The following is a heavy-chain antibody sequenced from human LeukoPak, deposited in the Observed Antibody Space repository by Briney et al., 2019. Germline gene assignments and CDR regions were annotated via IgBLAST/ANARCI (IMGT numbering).Heavy chain of an antibody. CDR1: GGTFSSYA. J-gene: IGHJ4*02. CDR2: IIPIFGTA. D-gene: IGHD3-3*01. V-gene: IGHV1-69*01. CDR3: ARTNDFWSGYLGYFDY. Sequence: SVKVSCKASGGTFSSYAISWVRQAPGQGLGWMGGIIPIFGTANYAQKFQGRVTITADESTSTAYMELSSLRSEGTAVYYCARTNDFWSGYLGYFDYWGQGTLVTVSS.